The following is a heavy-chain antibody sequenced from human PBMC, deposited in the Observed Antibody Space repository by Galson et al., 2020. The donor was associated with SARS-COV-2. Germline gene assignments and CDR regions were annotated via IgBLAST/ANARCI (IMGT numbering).Heavy chain of an antibody. D-gene: IGHD4-17*01. CDR2: INDSGTT. Sequence: ASETLSLTCTVSGGSITSGGYYWNWIRQHPGKGLEWIGNINDSGTTKYNPSLKGRVSISGDTSKNQFSLKLSSVTAEDTAVYYCARNDYGDYGGFGMDVWGQGTTVTVSS. J-gene: IGHJ6*02. CDR3: ARNDYGDYGGFGMDV. CDR1: GGSITSGGYY. V-gene: IGHV4-31*03.